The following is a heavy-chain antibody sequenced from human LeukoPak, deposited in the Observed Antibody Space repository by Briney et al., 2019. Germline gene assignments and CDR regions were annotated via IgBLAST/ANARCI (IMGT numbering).Heavy chain of an antibody. J-gene: IGHJ4*02. CDR2: IYYSGST. CDR3: AKGRGWLQFFDY. V-gene: IGHV4-39*07. Sequence: SETLSLTCTVSGGSISTSSYYWGWIRQPPGKGLECIGNIYYSGSTYYNPSLKSRVTISVDTSKNQFSLKLSSVTAADTAVYYCAKGRGWLQFFDYWGQGTLVTVSS. CDR1: GGSISTSSYY. D-gene: IGHD5-24*01.